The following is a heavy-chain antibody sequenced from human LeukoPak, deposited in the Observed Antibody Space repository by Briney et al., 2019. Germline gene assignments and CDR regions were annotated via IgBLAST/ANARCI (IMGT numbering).Heavy chain of an antibody. Sequence: SETLSLTCAVSGGSISSSNWWSWVRQPPGKGLEWIREIYHSGSTNYNPSLKSRVTISVDKSKNQFSLKLSSVTAADTAVYYCARYSSSWYEGRPISIIDYWGQGTLVTVSS. D-gene: IGHD6-13*01. CDR2: IYHSGST. CDR1: GGSISSSNW. CDR3: ARYSSSWYEGRPISIIDY. J-gene: IGHJ4*02. V-gene: IGHV4-4*02.